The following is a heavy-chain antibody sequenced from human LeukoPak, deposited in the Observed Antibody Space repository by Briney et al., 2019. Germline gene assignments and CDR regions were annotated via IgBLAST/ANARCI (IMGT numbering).Heavy chain of an antibody. D-gene: IGHD3-10*01. CDR3: ARDQGSGSYYRYYYYYYMDV. J-gene: IGHJ6*03. V-gene: IGHV4-4*07. CDR2: IYTSGST. Sequence: SETLSLTCTVSGGSISSYYWSWIRQPAGKGLEWIGRIYTSGSTNYNPSLKSRVTISVDKSKNQFSLKLSSVTAADTAVYYCARDQGSGSYYRYYYYYYMDVWGKGTTVTVSS. CDR1: GGSISSYY.